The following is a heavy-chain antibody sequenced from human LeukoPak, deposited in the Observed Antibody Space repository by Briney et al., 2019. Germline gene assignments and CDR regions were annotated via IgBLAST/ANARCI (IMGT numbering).Heavy chain of an antibody. Sequence: ASVKVSCKASGYTFTGYFIHWVRQAPGQGLEWMGWINPNSGGTSYLQSFQGRVTMTRDTSISTAYMDLSRLRSDDTAVYYCARGRPGDYFDYWGQVTLVTVSS. D-gene: IGHD6-25*01. CDR2: INPNSGGT. CDR1: GYTFTGYF. J-gene: IGHJ4*02. V-gene: IGHV1-2*02. CDR3: ARGRPGDYFDY.